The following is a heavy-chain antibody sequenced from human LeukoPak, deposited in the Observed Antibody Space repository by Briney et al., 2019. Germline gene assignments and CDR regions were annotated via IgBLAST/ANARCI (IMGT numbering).Heavy chain of an antibody. CDR2: INPNSGGT. Sequence: VSVKVSCKASGYTFTGYYMHWLRQAPGQGLEGMGWINPNSGGTNYAQKLQGRVTRTRDTATTPANMELSGLRSDEPAVYHFARGGYDFWSGQELKHNWFDPWGQGTLVTVSS. CDR3: ARGGYDFWSGQELKHNWFDP. D-gene: IGHD3-3*01. V-gene: IGHV1-2*02. CDR1: GYTFTGYY. J-gene: IGHJ5*02.